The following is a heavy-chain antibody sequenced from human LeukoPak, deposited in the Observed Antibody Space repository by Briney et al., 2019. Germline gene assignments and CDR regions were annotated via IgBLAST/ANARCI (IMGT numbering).Heavy chain of an antibody. J-gene: IGHJ4*02. CDR1: GFTFSSYG. D-gene: IGHD2-2*01. CDR2: ISYDGSNK. Sequence: GGSLRLSCAASGFTFSSYGMHCVRQAPGKGLEWVAVISYDGSNKYYADSVKGRFTISRDNSKNTLYLQMNSLRAEDTAVYYCAKDQLSCRGYEGYSSITSCPDYRGQGTLVTVSS. V-gene: IGHV3-30*18. CDR3: AKDQLSCRGYEGYSSITSCPDY.